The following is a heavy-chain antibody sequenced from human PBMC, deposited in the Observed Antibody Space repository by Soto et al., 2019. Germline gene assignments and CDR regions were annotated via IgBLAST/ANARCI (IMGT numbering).Heavy chain of an antibody. CDR2: IYHSGST. Sequence: QLHLQQSGSGLVKPSQTLSLTCDVSGGSIRSGSHTWSWIRQPAGKVLEGIGHIYHSGSTYYSPSLESRVTILVDRSKNYFSLRLTSVTAADTAVYYCARGRIGGDYDVWGQGTTVIVSS. CDR1: GGSIRSGSHT. CDR3: ARGRIGGDYDV. D-gene: IGHD4-17*01. J-gene: IGHJ6*02. V-gene: IGHV4-30-2*01.